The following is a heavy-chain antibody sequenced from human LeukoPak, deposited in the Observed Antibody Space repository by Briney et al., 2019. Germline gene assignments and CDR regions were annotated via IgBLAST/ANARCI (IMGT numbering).Heavy chain of an antibody. J-gene: IGHJ3*02. CDR1: GGTFSSYA. CDR3: ARLAGERWLREDAFDI. V-gene: IGHV1-69*01. Sequence: SVKVSCKASGGTFSSYAISWGRQAPGQGLEWMGGIIPIFGTANYAQKFQGRVTITADESTSTAYMEQSSLRSEDTAVYYCARLAGERWLREDAFDIWGQGTMVTVSS. D-gene: IGHD5-12*01. CDR2: IIPIFGTA.